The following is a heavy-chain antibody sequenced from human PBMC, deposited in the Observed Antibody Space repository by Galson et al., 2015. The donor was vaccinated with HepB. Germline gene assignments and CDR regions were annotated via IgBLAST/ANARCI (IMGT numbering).Heavy chain of an antibody. V-gene: IGHV2-5*02. CDR2: IYWDDDK. CDR1: GFSLSTSGVG. Sequence: ALVKHTQTLTLTCTFSGFSLSTSGVGVGWIRQPPGKALEWLALIYWDDDKRYRPSLKSRLTITKDTSKNQVVLTMTNMDPVDTATYYCARYFEGATIIDYWGQGTLVTVSS. J-gene: IGHJ4*02. CDR3: ARYFEGATIIDY. D-gene: IGHD5-12*01.